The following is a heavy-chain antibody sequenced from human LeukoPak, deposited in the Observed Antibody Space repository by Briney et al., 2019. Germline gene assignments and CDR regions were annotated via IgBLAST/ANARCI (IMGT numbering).Heavy chain of an antibody. CDR2: LNLSGRT. V-gene: IGHV4-34*01. CDR1: GESFRGYY. Sequence: PSETLSLTCAVYGESFRGYYWSWITHPPGRGREWMGELNLSGRTNYNPSLKSRVTISVDTSKNQFSLKLSSVTAADTAVYYCARGGRYKGYWYFDLWGRGTLVTVSS. J-gene: IGHJ2*01. CDR3: ARGGRYKGYWYFDL. D-gene: IGHD5-18*01.